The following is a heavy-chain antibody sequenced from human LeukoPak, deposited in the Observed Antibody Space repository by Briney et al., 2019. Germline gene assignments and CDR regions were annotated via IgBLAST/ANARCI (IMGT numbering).Heavy chain of an antibody. CDR1: GFTFSSYE. CDR3: AGDETYYYGSGSYDH. Sequence: PGGSLRLSCAASGFTFSSYEMNWVRQAPGKGLEWVSYISSSGSTIYYADSVKGRFTISRDNAKNSLYLQMNSLRAEDTAVYYCAGDETYYYGSGSYDHWGKGTTVTISS. V-gene: IGHV3-48*03. J-gene: IGHJ6*04. CDR2: ISSSGSTI. D-gene: IGHD3-10*01.